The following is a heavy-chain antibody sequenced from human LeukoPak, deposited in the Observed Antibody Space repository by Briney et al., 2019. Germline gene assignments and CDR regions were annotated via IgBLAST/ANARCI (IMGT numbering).Heavy chain of an antibody. Sequence: SETLSLTCTVSGGSISSSSYYWGWIRQPPGKGLEWIGSIYYSGSTYYNPSLKSRVTISVDTSKNRFSLKLSSVTAADTAVYYCARDRVVGTQGDFDYWGQGTLVTVSS. D-gene: IGHD1-26*01. CDR2: IYYSGST. CDR3: ARDRVVGTQGDFDY. V-gene: IGHV4-39*07. CDR1: GGSISSSSYY. J-gene: IGHJ4*02.